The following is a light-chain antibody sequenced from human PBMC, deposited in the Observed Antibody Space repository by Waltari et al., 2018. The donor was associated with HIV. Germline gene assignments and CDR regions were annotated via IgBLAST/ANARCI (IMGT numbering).Light chain of an antibody. V-gene: IGKV1-5*03. CDR3: QRYNTYPYT. CDR2: KAS. CDR1: QSISSW. J-gene: IGKJ2*01. Sequence: DIQMNQSASNLSASVGDRVTITCRASQSISSWLAWYQQKPGTAPKLLIYKASTLESGVPSRFSGSGSGTEFTLTISSLQPDDFATYYCQRYNTYPYTFGQGTKLE.